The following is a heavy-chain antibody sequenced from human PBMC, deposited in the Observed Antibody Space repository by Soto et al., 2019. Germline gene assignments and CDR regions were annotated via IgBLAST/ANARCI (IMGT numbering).Heavy chain of an antibody. J-gene: IGHJ3*01. CDR3: AKVGIGWSDVFDV. V-gene: IGHV3-23*01. CDR2: ISGPGGST. CDR1: GFTFSNYA. D-gene: IGHD6-19*01. Sequence: EVQLLESGGGLVQPGGSLRLSCAASGFTFSNYAMTWVRQAAGKGLEWVSSISGPGGSTYYADSVQGRFTVSRDNSKNTLFLQMNSLRAEDTALYYCAKVGIGWSDVFDVWGQGTKVTVSS.